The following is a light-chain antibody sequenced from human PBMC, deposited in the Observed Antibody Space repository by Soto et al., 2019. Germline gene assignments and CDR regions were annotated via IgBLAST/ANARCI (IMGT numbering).Light chain of an antibody. CDR1: QSLSTAY. CDR3: QQYGSSPST. Sequence: DIVLTQSPGTLSLSPGERATLSCWASQSLSTAYLAWYQQKPGQPPRLLIYGASSRATAIPDRFSGSGSGTDFTLTISRLEPEDFAVYYCQQYGSSPSTFGQGTKLEIK. V-gene: IGKV3-20*01. CDR2: GAS. J-gene: IGKJ2*01.